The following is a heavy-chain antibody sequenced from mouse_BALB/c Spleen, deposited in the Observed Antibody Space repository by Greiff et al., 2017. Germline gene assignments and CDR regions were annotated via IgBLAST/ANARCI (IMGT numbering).Heavy chain of an antibody. CDR2: IWGDGST. CDR1: GFSLTGYG. J-gene: IGHJ1*01. Sequence: VNVVESGPGLVAPSQSLSITCTVSGFSLTGYGVNWVRQPPGKGLEWLGMIWGDGSTDYNSALKSRLSISKDNSKSQVFVKMNSLQTGDTARYYCAREGGDWYFDVWGAGTTVTVAS. CDR3: AREGGDWYFDV. V-gene: IGHV2-6-7*01.